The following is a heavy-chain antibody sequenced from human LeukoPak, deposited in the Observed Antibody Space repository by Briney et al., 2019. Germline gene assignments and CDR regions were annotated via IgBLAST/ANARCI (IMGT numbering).Heavy chain of an antibody. CDR1: GGSISSYY. V-gene: IGHV4-59*08. CDR2: IYYSGST. Sequence: PSETLSLTCTVSGGSISSYYWSWIRQPPGKGLEWIGYIYYSGSTNYNPSLKSRVTISVDTSKNQFSLKPSSVTAADTAVYYCARRGRGFDPWGQGTLVTVSS. CDR3: ARRGRGFDP. J-gene: IGHJ5*02. D-gene: IGHD3-16*01.